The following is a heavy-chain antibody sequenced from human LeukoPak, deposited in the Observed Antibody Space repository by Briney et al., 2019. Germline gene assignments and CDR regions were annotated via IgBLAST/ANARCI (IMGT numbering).Heavy chain of an antibody. CDR3: ARTPYSSGWEPFDY. Sequence: PGGSLRLSCAAAGFTFSSYSMNWVRQAPGKGLEWVSSISSSSSYIYYADSVKGRFTISRDNAKNSLYLQMNSLRAEDTAVYYCARTPYSSGWEPFDYWGQGTLVTVSS. J-gene: IGHJ4*02. D-gene: IGHD6-19*01. V-gene: IGHV3-21*01. CDR2: ISSSSSYI. CDR1: GFTFSSYS.